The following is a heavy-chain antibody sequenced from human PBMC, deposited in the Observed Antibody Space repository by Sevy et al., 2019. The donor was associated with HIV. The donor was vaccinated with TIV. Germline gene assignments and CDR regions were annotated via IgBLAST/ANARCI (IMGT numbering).Heavy chain of an antibody. J-gene: IGHJ4*02. Sequence: ASVKVSCKASGYTFTGYYMHWVRQAPGQGLEWMGRINPNSGGTNYAQKFQGRVTMTRDTSISTAYMELSRLRSDDTAVYYCARGRDDSSGYYYAGRCFFDYWGQGTLVTVSS. V-gene: IGHV1-2*06. CDR1: GYTFTGYY. CDR2: INPNSGGT. CDR3: ARGRDDSSGYYYAGRCFFDY. D-gene: IGHD3-22*01.